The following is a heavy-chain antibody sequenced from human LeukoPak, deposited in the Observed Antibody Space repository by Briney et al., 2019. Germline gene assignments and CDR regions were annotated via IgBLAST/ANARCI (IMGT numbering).Heavy chain of an antibody. J-gene: IGHJ5*02. CDR1: GGSVSSYY. CDR3: ARTRIAAGWFDP. Sequence: MPSETLSLTCTVSGGSVSSYYWSWIRQPPGKGLEWIGYIYYSGSTNYNPSLKSRVTISVDTSKNQFSLKLSSVTAADTAVYYCARTRIAAGWFDPWGQGTLVTVSS. V-gene: IGHV4-59*02. CDR2: IYYSGST. D-gene: IGHD6-13*01.